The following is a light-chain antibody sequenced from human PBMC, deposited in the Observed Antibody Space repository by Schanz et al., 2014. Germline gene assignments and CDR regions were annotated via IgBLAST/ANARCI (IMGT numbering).Light chain of an antibody. CDR3: SSYTGSSTQV. CDR1: SSDVGTYSF. CDR2: DVS. J-gene: IGLJ3*02. Sequence: QSALTQPASVSGSPGQSITISCTGTSSDVGTYSFISWYQHHPGKAPKLMIYDVSNRPSGVSDRFSGSKSGNTASLTISGLQAEDEADYYCSSYTGSSTQVFGGGTKLTVL. V-gene: IGLV2-14*02.